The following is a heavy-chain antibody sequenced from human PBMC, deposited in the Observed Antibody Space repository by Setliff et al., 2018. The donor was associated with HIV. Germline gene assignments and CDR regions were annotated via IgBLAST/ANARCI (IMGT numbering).Heavy chain of an antibody. CDR2: INTHSGFT. CDR3: ARGKTWLRFLDY. J-gene: IGHJ4*02. Sequence: ASVKVSCKASGYTFNNYGISWVRQAPGQGLEWMGWINTHSGFTNYAQNVQGRVTVTMDTSTSTAYMELRSLKSDDTAVYYCARGKTWLRFLDYWGQGTLVTVSS. D-gene: IGHD5-12*01. CDR1: GYTFNNYG. V-gene: IGHV1-18*01.